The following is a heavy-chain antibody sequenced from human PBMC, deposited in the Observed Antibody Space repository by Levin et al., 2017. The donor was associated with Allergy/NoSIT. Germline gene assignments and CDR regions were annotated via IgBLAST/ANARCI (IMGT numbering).Heavy chain of an antibody. V-gene: IGHV3-9*01. J-gene: IGHJ3*02. D-gene: IGHD3-10*01. CDR2: ISWNSGSI. CDR1: SFTVDDYA. CDR3: GKDHYGSGCLAGYAFEM. Sequence: GGSLRLSCAASSFTVDDYAMHWVRQAPGKGLEWVSGISWNSGSIGYADSVKGRFTISRDNARNLLLLQMNRLTAEDTALYYCGKDHYGSGCLAGYAFEMWGQGTMVTVAS.